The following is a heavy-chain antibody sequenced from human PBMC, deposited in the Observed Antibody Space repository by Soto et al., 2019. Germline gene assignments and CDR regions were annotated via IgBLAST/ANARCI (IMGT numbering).Heavy chain of an antibody. CDR2: INPNSGGT. CDR3: ARQYYYASGGYRDPDAVDI. V-gene: IGHV1-2*02. D-gene: IGHD3-22*01. J-gene: IGHJ3*02. CDR1: GYTFNGYY. Sequence: ASVKVSCKSSGYTFNGYYMRWVRHAPGQGPERMGWINPNSGGTSYARKFQGGVTMTRDSSIGTAYMELSRVRSDDTAMYYSARQYYYASGGYRDPDAVDIWGQGTMVTVSS.